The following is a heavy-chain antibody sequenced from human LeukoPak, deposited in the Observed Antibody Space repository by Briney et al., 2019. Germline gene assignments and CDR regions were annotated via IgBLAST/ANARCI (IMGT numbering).Heavy chain of an antibody. Sequence: PGGSLRLSCAASGFIFHTYAMSWVRQPPGEGLEWVSTITASGNYTVYADSVKGRFTISRDSSKNTLNLQMNSLRAEDTAVYYCARRTGALCTKSICRFDSWGQGTLVAVSS. J-gene: IGHJ4*01. V-gene: IGHV3-23*01. CDR3: ARRTGALCTKSICRFDS. CDR2: ITASGNYT. D-gene: IGHD2-8*01. CDR1: GFIFHTYA.